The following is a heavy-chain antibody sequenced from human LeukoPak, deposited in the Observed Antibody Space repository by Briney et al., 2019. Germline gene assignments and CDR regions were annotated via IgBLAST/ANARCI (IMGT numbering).Heavy chain of an antibody. V-gene: IGHV3-15*01. Sequence: GGSLRLSCAASGFTFSNAWMSWVRQAPGKGLEWVGRIKSKTDGGTTDYAAPVKGRFTISRDDSKNTLYLQMNSLKTEDTAVYYCTTDPLVTSRQDYWGQGTLVTVSS. CDR3: TTDPLVTSRQDY. CDR2: IKSKTDGGTT. J-gene: IGHJ4*02. D-gene: IGHD2-21*02. CDR1: GFTFSNAW.